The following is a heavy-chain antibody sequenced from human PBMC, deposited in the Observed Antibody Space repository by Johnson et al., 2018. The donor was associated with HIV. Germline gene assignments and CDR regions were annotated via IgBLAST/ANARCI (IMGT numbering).Heavy chain of an antibody. V-gene: IGHV3-66*01. CDR3: AKDKFLKGIIGNAFDI. Sequence: VQLVESGGGVVRPGESLRLSCAASGFTFSDYYMSWIRQAPGKGLEWVSVIYSGGSTYYADSVKGRFTISRDNSKNTLYLQMNSLRAEDTAVYYCAKDKFLKGIIGNAFDIWGQGTVVTVSS. J-gene: IGHJ3*02. D-gene: IGHD2/OR15-2a*01. CDR2: IYSGGST. CDR1: GFTFSDYY.